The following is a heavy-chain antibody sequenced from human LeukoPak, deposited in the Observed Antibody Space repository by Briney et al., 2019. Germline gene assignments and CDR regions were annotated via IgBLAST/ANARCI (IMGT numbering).Heavy chain of an antibody. CDR2: IKKDGSEK. D-gene: IGHD2-2*01. CDR1: GFTFSNYW. CDR3: ARGGYQTTTCYQFDY. J-gene: IGHJ4*02. V-gene: IGHV3-7*01. Sequence: PGGSLRLSCAASGFTFSNYWMSWVRQAPGEGLEWVANIKKDGSEKYYVDSVKGRFTISRDNARNSLYLQMSSLSADDTAVYYCARGGYQTTTCYQFDYWGQGTLVTVSS.